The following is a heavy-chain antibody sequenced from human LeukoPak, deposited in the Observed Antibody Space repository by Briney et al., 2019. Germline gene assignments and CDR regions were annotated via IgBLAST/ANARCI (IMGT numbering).Heavy chain of an antibody. CDR1: GFTFSDYY. D-gene: IGHD2-2*01. CDR2: ISSSGSTI. CDR3: ARDIVVVPAAMLGELGADQ. Sequence: GGSLRLSCAASGFTFSDYYMSWIRQAPGKGLEWVSYISSSGSTIYYADSVKGRFTISRDNAKNSLYLQMNSLRAEDTAVYYCARDIVVVPAAMLGELGADQWGQGTLVTVSS. V-gene: IGHV3-11*01. J-gene: IGHJ4*02.